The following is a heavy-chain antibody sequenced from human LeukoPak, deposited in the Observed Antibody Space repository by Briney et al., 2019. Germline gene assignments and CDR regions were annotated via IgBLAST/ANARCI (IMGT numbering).Heavy chain of an antibody. Sequence: GGSLRLSCAASGCTFSSYTMTWVRQAPGKGLEWVSSIRTSGANIYVADSAKGRFTISRDNAKSSLYLQMNSLRAEDTAVYYCAREPPRTDTGNNYFDYWGQGALGTVSS. CDR2: IRTSGANI. J-gene: IGHJ4*02. CDR3: AREPPRTDTGNNYFDY. D-gene: IGHD1-14*01. CDR1: GCTFSSYT. V-gene: IGHV3-21*01.